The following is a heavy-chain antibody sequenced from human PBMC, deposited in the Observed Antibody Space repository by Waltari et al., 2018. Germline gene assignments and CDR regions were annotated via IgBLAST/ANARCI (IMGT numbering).Heavy chain of an antibody. CDR3: ASSYYGSGSYYNYYYYYGMDV. Sequence: EVQLVESGGGLVQPGGSLRLSCAASGFTFSSYWMRWVRQDQGKGLEWVANIKQDGSEKYYVDSVKGRFTISRDNAKNSLYLQMNSLRAEDTAVYYCASSYYGSGSYYNYYYYYGMDVWGQGTTVTVSS. CDR2: IKQDGSEK. CDR1: GFTFSSYW. J-gene: IGHJ6*02. V-gene: IGHV3-7*01. D-gene: IGHD3-10*01.